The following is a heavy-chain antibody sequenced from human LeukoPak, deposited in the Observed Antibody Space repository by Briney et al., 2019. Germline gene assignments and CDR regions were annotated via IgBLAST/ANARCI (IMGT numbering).Heavy chain of an antibody. CDR3: ARERGIAARPSNWFDP. D-gene: IGHD6-6*01. Sequence: GGSLRLSCAASGFTFSSYGMHWVRQAPGKGLEWVAVIWYDGSNKYYADSVKGRFTISRDNSKNTLYLQMNSLRAEGTAVYYCARERGIAARPSNWFDPWGQGTLVTVSS. V-gene: IGHV3-33*01. CDR2: IWYDGSNK. CDR1: GFTFSSYG. J-gene: IGHJ5*02.